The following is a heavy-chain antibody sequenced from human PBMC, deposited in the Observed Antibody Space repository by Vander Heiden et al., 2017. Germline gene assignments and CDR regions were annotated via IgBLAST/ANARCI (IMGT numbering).Heavy chain of an antibody. CDR2: IIPIFGTA. CDR1: GGTFSSYA. Sequence: QVQLVQSGAEVKKPGSSVKVSCKASGGTFSSYAFRWVRQAPGKGLEWMGGIIPIFGTANYAQKFQGRVTITADESTSTAYMELSSLRSEDTAVYYCARDGGEGIVVVPAAPLYYYYGMDVWGQGTTVTVSS. V-gene: IGHV1-69*01. D-gene: IGHD2-2*01. CDR3: ARDGGEGIVVVPAAPLYYYYGMDV. J-gene: IGHJ6*02.